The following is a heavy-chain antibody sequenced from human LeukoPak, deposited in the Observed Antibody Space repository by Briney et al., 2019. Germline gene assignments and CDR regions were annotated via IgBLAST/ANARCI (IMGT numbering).Heavy chain of an antibody. CDR3: ATAGPYCTNGVCYQRGFDY. Sequence: ASVKVSCKASAYTFTDYYIHWVRQAPGQGLEWMGWINPNTGDTHYAQKILGRVTMTEDTSTDTAYMELSSLRSEDTAVYYCATAGPYCTNGVCYQRGFDYWGQGTLVTVSS. D-gene: IGHD2-8*01. V-gene: IGHV1-2*02. CDR1: AYTFTDYY. CDR2: INPNTGDT. J-gene: IGHJ4*02.